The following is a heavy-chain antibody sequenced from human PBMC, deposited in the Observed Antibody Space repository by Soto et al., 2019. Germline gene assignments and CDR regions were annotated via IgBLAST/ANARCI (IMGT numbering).Heavy chain of an antibody. CDR1: GGSILDSTYY. Sequence: QLLLQESGPALVKPSETLSLTCTVSGGSILDSTYYWAWIRQTPGKGLEWIGTIFYSGGTFYTPSLXXXVXXSVDTSNNQFSLKLSSVTAADTAVYYCARQASGYYYGWFDPWGQGTLVTVSS. J-gene: IGHJ5*02. D-gene: IGHD3-22*01. CDR2: IFYSGGT. V-gene: IGHV4-39*01. CDR3: ARQASGYYYGWFDP.